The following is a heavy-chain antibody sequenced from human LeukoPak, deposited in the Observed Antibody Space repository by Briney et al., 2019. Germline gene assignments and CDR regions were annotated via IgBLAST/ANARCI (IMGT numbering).Heavy chain of an antibody. V-gene: IGHV3-23*01. D-gene: IGHD6-6*01. CDR1: GFTFSSYG. CDR2: ISGSGGST. J-gene: IGHJ6*03. CDR3: ARGLSIAARPFPDYYYMDV. Sequence: GGTLRLSCAASGFTFSSYGMSWVRQAPGKGLEWVSAISGSGGSTYYADPVKGRFTISRDNAKNTLNLQMNSLRAEDTAVYYCARGLSIAARPFPDYYYMDVWGKGTTVTVSS.